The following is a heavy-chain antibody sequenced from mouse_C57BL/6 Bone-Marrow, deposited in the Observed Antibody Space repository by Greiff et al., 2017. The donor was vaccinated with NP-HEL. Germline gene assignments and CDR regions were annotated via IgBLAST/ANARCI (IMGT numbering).Heavy chain of an antibody. CDR2: ISSGGDYI. Sequence: EVMLVESGEGLVKPGGSLKLSCAASGFTFSSYAMSWVRQTPEKRLEWVAYISSGGDYIYYADTVKGRFTISRDNARNTLYLQMSSLKSEDTAMYYCTREDYYGSIGYFDVWGTGTTVTVSS. J-gene: IGHJ1*03. V-gene: IGHV5-9-1*02. D-gene: IGHD1-1*01. CDR3: TREDYYGSIGYFDV. CDR1: GFTFSSYA.